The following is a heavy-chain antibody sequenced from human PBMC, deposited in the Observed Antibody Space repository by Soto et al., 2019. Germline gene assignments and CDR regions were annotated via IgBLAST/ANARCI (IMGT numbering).Heavy chain of an antibody. V-gene: IGHV3-23*01. J-gene: IGHJ6*02. CDR1: GFTFFSYA. CDR3: AKDSPPPFPRMDD. Sequence: EGQLLESGGGLVQPGGSLRLSCAASGFTFFSYAMTWVRQAPGKGLEWVSGISGSGGYTYYADSVKGRFTISRDSSKNTEYLKIHCLRAKNRPRYYGAKDSPPPFPRMDDRAQVTT. CDR2: ISGSGGYT.